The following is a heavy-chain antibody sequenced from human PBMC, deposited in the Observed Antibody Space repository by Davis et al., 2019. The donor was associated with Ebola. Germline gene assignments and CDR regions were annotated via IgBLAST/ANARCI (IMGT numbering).Heavy chain of an antibody. J-gene: IGHJ6*02. D-gene: IGHD2-15*01. Sequence: ASVKVSCKASGYTFTSYAMHWVRQAPGQRLEWMGWINAGNGNTKYSQKFQGRVTITRDTSASTAYMELSSLRSEDTAVYYCARGSFCSGGSCYPRIYGMGVWGQGTTVTVSS. CDR3: ARGSFCSGGSCYPRIYGMGV. CDR2: INAGNGNT. V-gene: IGHV1-3*01. CDR1: GYTFTSYA.